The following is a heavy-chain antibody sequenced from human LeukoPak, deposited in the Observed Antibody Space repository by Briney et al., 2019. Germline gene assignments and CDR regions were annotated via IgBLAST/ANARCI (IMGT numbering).Heavy chain of an antibody. CDR1: GGSIRSYY. D-gene: IGHD1-14*01. CDR3: GGGGLYRRPCYYYGMDV. J-gene: IGHJ6*01. CDR2: IYYSGST. V-gene: IGHV4-59*12. Sequence: SETLSLTCTVSGGSIRSYYWSWVRQPPGKGLEWIGYIYYSGSTNYNPSLKTRVTISVDTSKNQFSLKRSSVTAADTAVFSCGGGGLYRRPCYYYGMDVWVQGTTV.